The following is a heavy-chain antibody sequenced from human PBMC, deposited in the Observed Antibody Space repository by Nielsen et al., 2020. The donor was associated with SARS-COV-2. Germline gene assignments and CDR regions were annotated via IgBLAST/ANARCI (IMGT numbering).Heavy chain of an antibody. V-gene: IGHV4-31*03. J-gene: IGHJ3*02. CDR2: IYYSGST. Sequence: SETLSLTCTVSGGSISSGGYYWSWIRQHPGKGLEWIGYIYYSGSTYYNPSLKSRVTISVDTSKNQFSLKLSSVTAADTAVYYCARAPITMIVVVNAFDIWGQGAMVTVSS. CDR1: GGSISSGGYY. D-gene: IGHD3-22*01. CDR3: ARAPITMIVVVNAFDI.